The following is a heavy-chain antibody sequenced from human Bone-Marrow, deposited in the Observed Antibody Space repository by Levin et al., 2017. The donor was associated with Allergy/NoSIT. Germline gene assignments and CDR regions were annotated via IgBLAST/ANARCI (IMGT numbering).Heavy chain of an antibody. D-gene: IGHD3-22*01. J-gene: IGHJ4*02. CDR2: ISDDGNSK. CDR3: ARDLPNYETSNTANFDY. V-gene: IGHV3-30-3*01. Sequence: GGSLRLSCSASGFIFSHYAIHWVRQAPGKGLEWVAVISDDGNSKYFADSVKGRFTISRDNVKKTVYLQMKSLRRNDTAVYYCARDLPNYETSNTANFDYWGQGTPVTVSS. CDR1: GFIFSHYA.